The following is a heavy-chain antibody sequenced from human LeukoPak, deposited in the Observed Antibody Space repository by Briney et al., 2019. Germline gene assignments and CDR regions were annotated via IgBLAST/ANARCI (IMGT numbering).Heavy chain of an antibody. CDR1: GVSIFSYY. Sequence: SETLSLACSVSGVSIFSYYWNWIRQPPGKGLEWIGYVHYSGSTNYNPSLKSRVTISVDTSKSQFSLKLSSATAADTAVYYCATGRSIRYFDYWGQGTLLTVSS. J-gene: IGHJ4*02. CDR2: VHYSGST. V-gene: IGHV4-59*08. CDR3: ATGRSIRYFDY. D-gene: IGHD3-9*01.